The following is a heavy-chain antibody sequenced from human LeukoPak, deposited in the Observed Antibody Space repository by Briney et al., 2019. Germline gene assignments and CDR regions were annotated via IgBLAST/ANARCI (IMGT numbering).Heavy chain of an antibody. D-gene: IGHD3-10*01. V-gene: IGHV4-59*01. CDR3: AGDSGVVD. J-gene: IGHJ4*02. Sequence: SETLSLICTVSSGSIRSYYWSWIRQPPGKGLEWIGYIYYSGSTNYNPSLKSRVTISVATSKNQFSLKLSSVTAADTAVYYCAGDSGVVDWGQGTLVTVSS. CDR1: SGSIRSYY. CDR2: IYYSGST.